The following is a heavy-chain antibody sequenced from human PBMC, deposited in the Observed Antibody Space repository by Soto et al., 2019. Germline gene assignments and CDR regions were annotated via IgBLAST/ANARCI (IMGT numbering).Heavy chain of an antibody. CDR1: GGSISSSSYY. J-gene: IGHJ4*02. CDR3: ARRSDDSSGYYYFATLTIDY. V-gene: IGHV4-39*01. D-gene: IGHD3-22*01. Sequence: PSETLSLTCTVSGGSISSSSYYWGWIRQPPGKGLEWIGSIYYSGSTYYNPSLKSRVTISVDTSKNQFSLKLSSVTAADTAVYYCARRSDDSSGYYYFATLTIDYWGQGTLVTVSS. CDR2: IYYSGST.